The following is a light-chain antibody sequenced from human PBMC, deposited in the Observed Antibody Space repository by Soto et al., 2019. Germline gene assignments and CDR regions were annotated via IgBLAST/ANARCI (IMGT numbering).Light chain of an antibody. CDR1: QSISNT. CDR2: GAS. CDR3: QQRDSWPIT. J-gene: IGKJ5*01. Sequence: ELLLTQSPATLSVSPGERAPLSCRASQSISNTLAWYQQRPGQAPRLLIFGASNRATGIPARFSGSGSGTDFTLTINSLEPDDFAVYYCQQRDSWPITFGQGTRLEIK. V-gene: IGKV3-11*01.